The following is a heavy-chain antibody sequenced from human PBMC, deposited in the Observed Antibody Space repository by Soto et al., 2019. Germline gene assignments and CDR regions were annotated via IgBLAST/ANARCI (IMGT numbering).Heavy chain of an antibody. CDR2: IAPGNGNT. J-gene: IGHJ4*02. V-gene: IGHV1-3*01. Sequence: GASVKVSCKASGYTFSNYPIHWVRQAPGQRFEWMGWIAPGNGNTKYSQKFQDKVTITRDTSATTSYMELTNLNSEDTAVYYCARDSEMATVMGDLWGQGXLVTVSS. CDR3: ARDSEMATVMGDL. D-gene: IGHD4-4*01. CDR1: GYTFSNYP.